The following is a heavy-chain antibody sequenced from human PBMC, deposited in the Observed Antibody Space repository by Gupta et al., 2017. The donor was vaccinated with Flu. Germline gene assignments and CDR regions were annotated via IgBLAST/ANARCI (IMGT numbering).Heavy chain of an antibody. V-gene: IGHV4-39*01. CDR3: ASCSTTDCYGFDY. CDR1: GGSLSSSTYY. Sequence: QLQLQESGPGLVKPSETLSLTCTVSGGSLSSSTYYWGWIRQPPGKGLEWIGSIYYSGSTYYNRSLKSRVTISVDTSKNQFSLKLSSVTAADTAVYYCASCSTTDCYGFDYWGQGPLVTVSS. CDR2: IYYSGST. D-gene: IGHD2-2*01. J-gene: IGHJ4*02.